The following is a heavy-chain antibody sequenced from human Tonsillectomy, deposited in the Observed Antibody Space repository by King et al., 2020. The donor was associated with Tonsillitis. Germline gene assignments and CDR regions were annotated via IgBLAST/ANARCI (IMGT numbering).Heavy chain of an antibody. CDR1: GFTFSTYA. D-gene: IGHD6-13*01. CDR2: IYSGGSTT. J-gene: IGHJ4*02. CDR3: AKQKGPAVGIDY. Sequence: VQLVESGGGLVQPGGSLKLSCTASGFTFSTYAMSWVRQAPGKGLEWVSVIYSGGSTTHYSDSVKGRFTISRDNSKNTLYLQMNSLRTEDTAVYYCAKQKGPAVGIDYWGQGTLVTVSS. V-gene: IGHV3-23*03.